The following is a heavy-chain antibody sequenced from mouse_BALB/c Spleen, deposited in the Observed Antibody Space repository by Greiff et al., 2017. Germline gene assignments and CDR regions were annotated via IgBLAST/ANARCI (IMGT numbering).Heavy chain of an antibody. Sequence: EVMLVESGGGLVQPGGSLKLSCAASGFTFSSYAMSWVRQTPEKRLEWVASISSGGSTYYPDSVKGRFTISRDNARNILYLQMSSLRSEDTAMYYCARRGFYYDYDGDYWGQGTTLTVSS. CDR3: ARRGFYYDYDGDY. J-gene: IGHJ2*01. D-gene: IGHD2-4*01. CDR1: GFTFSSYA. V-gene: IGHV5-6-5*01. CDR2: ISSGGST.